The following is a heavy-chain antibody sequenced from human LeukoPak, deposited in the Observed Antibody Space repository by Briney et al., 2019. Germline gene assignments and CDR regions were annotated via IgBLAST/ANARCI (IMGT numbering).Heavy chain of an antibody. D-gene: IGHD3-10*01. CDR1: GFTFSGYG. Sequence: GGSQRLSCAAYGFTFSGYGMHWVRQAPGKGLEWVSAISDSDSGTYYADSVKGRFTISRDNSKNMLYLQMNSLRAEDTAVYYCAKGGTMVRGVIIARNYYYYYGMDVWGQGTTVTVSS. CDR2: ISDSDSGT. CDR3: AKGGTMVRGVIIARNYYYYYGMDV. V-gene: IGHV3-23*01. J-gene: IGHJ6*02.